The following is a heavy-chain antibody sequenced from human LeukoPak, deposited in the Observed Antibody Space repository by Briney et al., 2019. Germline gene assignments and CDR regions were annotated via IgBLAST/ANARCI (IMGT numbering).Heavy chain of an antibody. V-gene: IGHV3-21*01. CDR1: GFTFSSYS. Sequence: GGSLRLSCAASGFTFSSYSMNWVRQAPGKGLEWVSSISSSSSYIYYADSVKGRFTISRDNAKNSLYLQMNSLRAEDTAVYYCARGFSSGWYRNRDEIFDYWGQGTLVTVSS. D-gene: IGHD6-19*01. CDR2: ISSSSSYI. J-gene: IGHJ4*02. CDR3: ARGFSSGWYRNRDEIFDY.